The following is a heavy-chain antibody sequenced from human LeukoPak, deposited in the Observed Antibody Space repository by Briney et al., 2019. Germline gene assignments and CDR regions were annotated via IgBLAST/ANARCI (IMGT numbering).Heavy chain of an antibody. D-gene: IGHD2-2*01. CDR2: INGANGNT. J-gene: IGHJ4*02. Sequence: ASVKVSCKASGYTFYNYAIHWVRQAPGQRLEWMAWINGANGNTGYSREFHDRVTITRDTSASTAYMYMSSLRSEDMAVYYCARGLGSTSFDYWGQGTLVTVSS. CDR3: ARGLGSTSFDY. CDR1: GYTFYNYA. V-gene: IGHV1-3*03.